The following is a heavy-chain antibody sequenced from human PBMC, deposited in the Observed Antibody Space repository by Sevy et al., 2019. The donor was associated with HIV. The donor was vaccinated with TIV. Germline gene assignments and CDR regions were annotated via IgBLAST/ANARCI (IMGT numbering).Heavy chain of an antibody. D-gene: IGHD3-10*01. V-gene: IGHV3-9*01. J-gene: IGHJ4*02. Sequence: GGSLRLSCAASGFTFDDYAMHWVRQTPGKGLEWVSGLSWNSDTIGYADSVKGRFTISRDNAKNSLYLQMNSLRAEDTAFYYCAKDILGYYGSGSLNYFDYWGQGTLVTVSS. CDR3: AKDILGYYGSGSLNYFDY. CDR2: LSWNSDTI. CDR1: GFTFDDYA.